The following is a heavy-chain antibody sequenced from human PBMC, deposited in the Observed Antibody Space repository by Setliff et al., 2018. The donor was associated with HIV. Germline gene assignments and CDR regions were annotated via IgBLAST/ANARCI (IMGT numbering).Heavy chain of an antibody. Sequence: PGGSLRLSCAASGVSFNNYAMSWVRQAPGKGLEWVSAISGGGGGTNYADSVQGRFTLSRDNSRNTVYLQMNDLRAEDTALYYCVRDLMPTVSGEISPDAFGVWGQGTMVTVSS. CDR1: GVSFNNYA. J-gene: IGHJ3*01. CDR3: VRDLMPTVSGEISPDAFGV. D-gene: IGHD4-4*01. CDR2: ISGGGGGT. V-gene: IGHV3-23*01.